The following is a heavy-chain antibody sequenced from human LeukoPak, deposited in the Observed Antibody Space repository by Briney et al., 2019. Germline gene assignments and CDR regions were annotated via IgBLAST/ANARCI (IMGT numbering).Heavy chain of an antibody. CDR1: GFTFGDYA. V-gene: IGHV3-49*04. J-gene: IGHJ3*02. CDR2: IRSKAYGGTT. CDR3: TRGRGDYYDSSGYYYPDAFDI. D-gene: IGHD3-22*01. Sequence: GGSLRLSCTASGFTFGDYAMSWVRPAPGKVLEWVGFIRSKAYGGTTEYAASVKGRFTISRDDSTSIAYLQMNSLKTEDTAVYYCTRGRGDYYDSSGYYYPDAFDIWGQGTMVTVSS.